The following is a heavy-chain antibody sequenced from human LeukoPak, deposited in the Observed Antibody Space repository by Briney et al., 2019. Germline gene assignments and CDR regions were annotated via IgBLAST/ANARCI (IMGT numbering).Heavy chain of an antibody. CDR3: ARQARIELWFWGAFDI. J-gene: IGHJ3*02. Sequence: SETLSLTCTVSGGSISSSRYSWGWIRQPPGKGLEWIGSIYYSGSTYYNPSLKSRVTISVDTSKNQFSLKLSSVTAADTAVYYCARQARIELWFWGAFDIWGQGTMVTVSS. CDR2: IYYSGST. CDR1: GGSISSSRYS. D-gene: IGHD5-18*01. V-gene: IGHV4-39*01.